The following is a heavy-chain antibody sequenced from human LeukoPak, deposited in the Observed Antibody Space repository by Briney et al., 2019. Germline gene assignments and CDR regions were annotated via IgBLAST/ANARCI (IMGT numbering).Heavy chain of an antibody. Sequence: PSETLSLTCTVSGGSISSGDYYWSWIRQPPGKGLEWIGYIYYSGSTYYNPSLKSRVTISVDTSKNQFSLKLSSVTAADTAVYYCARVLDTHLTTVSAFDYWGQGILVTVSS. CDR2: IYYSGST. V-gene: IGHV4-30-4*01. D-gene: IGHD4-17*01. CDR3: ARVLDTHLTTVSAFDY. J-gene: IGHJ4*02. CDR1: GGSISSGDYY.